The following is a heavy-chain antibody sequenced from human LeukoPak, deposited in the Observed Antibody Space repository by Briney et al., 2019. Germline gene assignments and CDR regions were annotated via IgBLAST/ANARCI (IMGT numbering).Heavy chain of an antibody. Sequence: GGSLRLSCAASGFTFSSYWMHWVRQAPGKGLVWVSRINSDASSTSYADSVKGRFTISRDNAKNTLYLQMNSLRAEDTAVYYCARGPYDFWSGYKGTAYFDYWGQGTLVTVSS. V-gene: IGHV3-74*01. D-gene: IGHD3-3*01. CDR3: ARGPYDFWSGYKGTAYFDY. CDR2: INSDASST. CDR1: GFTFSSYW. J-gene: IGHJ4*02.